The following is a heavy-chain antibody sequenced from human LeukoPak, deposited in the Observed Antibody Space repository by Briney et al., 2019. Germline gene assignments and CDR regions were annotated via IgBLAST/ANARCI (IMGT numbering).Heavy chain of an antibody. CDR3: AGTKEMATIVS. V-gene: IGHV4-61*08. D-gene: IGHD5-24*01. J-gene: IGHJ4*02. Sequence: SETLSLTCTVSGGSISSGGYYWSWIRQHPGKGLEWIGYIYYSGSTNYNPSLKSRVTISVDASKNQFSLKLSSVTAADTAVYYCAGTKEMATIVSWGQGTLVTVSS. CDR2: IYYSGST. CDR1: GGSISSGGYY.